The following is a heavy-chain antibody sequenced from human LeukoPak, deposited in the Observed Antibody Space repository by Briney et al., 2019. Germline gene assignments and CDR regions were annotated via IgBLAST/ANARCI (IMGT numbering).Heavy chain of an antibody. V-gene: IGHV3-21*01. D-gene: IGHD7-27*01. CDR3: ARAKSVPRGWFDP. J-gene: IGHJ5*02. CDR2: ISSSSSYI. CDR1: GFTFSSYS. Sequence: SGGSLRLSCAASGFTFSSYSMNWVRQAPGKGLEWVSSISSSSSYIYYADSVKGRFTISRDNAKNSLYLQMNSLRAEDTAVYYCARAKSVPRGWFDPWGQGTLVTVSS.